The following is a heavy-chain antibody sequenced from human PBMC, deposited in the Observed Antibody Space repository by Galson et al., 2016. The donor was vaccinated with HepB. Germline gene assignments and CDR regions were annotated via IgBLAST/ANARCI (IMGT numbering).Heavy chain of an antibody. CDR1: GFTFSTYA. V-gene: IGHV3-66*01. CDR2: IYRGGKT. CDR3: ATDLHAPRRYDSGAMGDAFDI. D-gene: IGHD2-15*01. J-gene: IGHJ3*02. Sequence: SLRLSCAASGFTFSTYAMSWVRQAPGKGLEWVSIIYRGGKTVYADSVKGRFTISRDKSKNTLYLQMNSLRAEDTAVYYCATDLHAPRRYDSGAMGDAFDIWGKGTMVTVSS.